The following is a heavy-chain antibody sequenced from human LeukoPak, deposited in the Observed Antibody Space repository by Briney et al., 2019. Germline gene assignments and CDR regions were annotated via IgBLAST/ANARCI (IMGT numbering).Heavy chain of an antibody. CDR3: MRQPSAAASNYYYGLDV. D-gene: IGHD6-13*01. CDR2: IHHSGST. CDR1: GGSISGNTYY. Sequence: SETLSLTCTVSGGSISGNTYYWGWIRQPPGKGLELIGTIHHSGSTNYNPSLKGRATISVDTSKNQFSLKVTSVTAADTAVYYCMRQPSAAASNYYYGLDVWGQGTTVTVSS. J-gene: IGHJ6*02. V-gene: IGHV4-39*01.